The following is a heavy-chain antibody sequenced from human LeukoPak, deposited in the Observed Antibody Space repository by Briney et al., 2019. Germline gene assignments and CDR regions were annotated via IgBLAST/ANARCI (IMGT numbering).Heavy chain of an antibody. CDR2: ISSSSSTI. D-gene: IGHD3-16*01. Sequence: RGSLRLSCAASEFTFSSYSMNWVRQAPGKGLEWVSYISSSSSTIYYADSVKGRFTISRDNAKNSLYLQMNSLRDGDTAVYYCARGLKRVGGFDIWGQGTMVTVSS. J-gene: IGHJ3*02. V-gene: IGHV3-48*02. CDR1: EFTFSSYS. CDR3: ARGLKRVGGFDI.